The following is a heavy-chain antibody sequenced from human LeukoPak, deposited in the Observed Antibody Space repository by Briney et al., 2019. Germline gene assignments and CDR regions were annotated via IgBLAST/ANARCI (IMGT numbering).Heavy chain of an antibody. CDR1: GYIFTSYW. D-gene: IGHD3-10*01. CDR3: AFHYGSGRYYFDY. Sequence: GESLKISCGGSGYIFTSYWIGWVRQLPGKGLEWMGIIYPGDSDTRYSPSFQGQVTISADKSISTAYLQWSSLKASDTAMYYCAFHYGSGRYYFDYWGQGTLVTVSS. J-gene: IGHJ4*02. V-gene: IGHV5-51*01. CDR2: IYPGDSDT.